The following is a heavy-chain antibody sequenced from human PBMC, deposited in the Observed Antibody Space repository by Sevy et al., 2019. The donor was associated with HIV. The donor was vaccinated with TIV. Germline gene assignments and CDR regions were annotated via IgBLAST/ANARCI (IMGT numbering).Heavy chain of an antibody. V-gene: IGHV3-11*01. J-gene: IGHJ4*02. CDR2: ISISGSTI. D-gene: IGHD2-2*02. Sequence: GGSLGLSCTASGFTFSDYYMTWMRQAPGKGLEWVSYISISGSTIYYADFVKGRFTISRDNANNSLFLQMNSLRAEDTAVYYCARVLYTSAEELDYWGQGTLVTVSS. CDR1: GFTFSDYY. CDR3: ARVLYTSAEELDY.